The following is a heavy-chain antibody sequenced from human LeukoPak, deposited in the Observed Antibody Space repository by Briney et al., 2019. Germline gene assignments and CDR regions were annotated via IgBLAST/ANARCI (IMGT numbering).Heavy chain of an antibody. CDR1: GFTFGSYG. V-gene: IGHV3-33*01. CDR2: IWYDGSNK. D-gene: IGHD4-23*01. J-gene: IGHJ4*02. CDR3: ARDPVYGGNPGFDY. Sequence: GGSLRLSCAASGFTFGSYGMHWVRQAPGKGLEWVAVIWYDGSNKYYADSVKGRFTISRDNSKNTLYLQMNSLRAEDTAVYYCARDPVYGGNPGFDYWGQGTLVTVSS.